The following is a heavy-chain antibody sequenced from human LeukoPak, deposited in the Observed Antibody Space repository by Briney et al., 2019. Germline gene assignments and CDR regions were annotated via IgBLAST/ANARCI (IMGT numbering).Heavy chain of an antibody. V-gene: IGHV3-33*01. Sequence: GGSLRLSCAASGFTFSSYGMHWVRQAPGKGLEWVAVIWYDGSNKYYADSVKGRFTISRDNSKNTLYLQMNSLRAEDTAVYYCARERDSSSWYVGYFDCWGQGTLVTVSS. CDR3: ARERDSSSWYVGYFDC. CDR1: GFTFSSYG. CDR2: IWYDGSNK. D-gene: IGHD6-13*01. J-gene: IGHJ4*02.